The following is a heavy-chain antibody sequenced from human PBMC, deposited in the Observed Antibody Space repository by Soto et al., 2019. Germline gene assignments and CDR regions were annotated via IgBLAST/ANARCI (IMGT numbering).Heavy chain of an antibody. CDR3: ASTVVAATPYYWFDP. J-gene: IGHJ5*02. Sequence: GASVKVSCKASGYTFTSYYMHWVRQAPGQGLEWMGIINPSGGSTSYAQKFQGRVTMTRDTSTSTVYMELSSLRSEDTAVYYCASTVVAATPYYWFDPWGQGTLVTVSS. CDR2: INPSGGST. CDR1: GYTFTSYY. D-gene: IGHD2-15*01. V-gene: IGHV1-46*01.